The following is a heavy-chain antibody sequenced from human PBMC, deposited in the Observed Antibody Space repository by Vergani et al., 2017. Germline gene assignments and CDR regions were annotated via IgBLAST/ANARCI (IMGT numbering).Heavy chain of an antibody. J-gene: IGHJ4*02. CDR1: GFTFSSYA. CDR3: AKGRGGWLRLIEPY. CDR2: ISGSGGST. D-gene: IGHD5-12*01. Sequence: EVQLLESGGGLVQPGGSLRLSCAASGFTFSSYAMSWVRQAPGKGLEWVSAISGSGGSTYYADSVKGRLTIPRDNSKNPLYLQMNSVRAEDTAVYYCAKGRGGWLRLIEPYWGQGTLVTVSS. V-gene: IGHV3-23*01.